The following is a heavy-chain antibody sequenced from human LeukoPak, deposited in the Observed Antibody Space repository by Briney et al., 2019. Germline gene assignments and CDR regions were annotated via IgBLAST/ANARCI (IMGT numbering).Heavy chain of an antibody. V-gene: IGHV3-21*01. Sequence: PGGSLRLSCAASGFTFSSYSMNWVRQAPGKGLEWVSSISSSSSYIYYADSVKGRFTISRDNAKNSLYLQMNSPRAEDTAVYYCARDAYDILTGYQDYCLDYWGQGTLVTVSS. CDR2: ISSSSSYI. CDR3: ARDAYDILTGYQDYCLDY. D-gene: IGHD3-9*01. CDR1: GFTFSSYS. J-gene: IGHJ4*02.